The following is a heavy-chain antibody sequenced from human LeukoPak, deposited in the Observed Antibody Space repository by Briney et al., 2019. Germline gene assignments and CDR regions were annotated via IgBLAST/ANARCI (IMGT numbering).Heavy chain of an antibody. J-gene: IGHJ4*02. Sequence: GGSLRLSCEDSGSTFDDYGVSWVRQVPGKGLEWVCGINWDGTNTHYADSVKGRLTISRDNAKNSLFLEMSNLRAEDTAFYYCARDVSSNWYSFNFWGQGILVTVST. V-gene: IGHV3-20*04. D-gene: IGHD6-13*01. CDR2: INWDGTNT. CDR1: GSTFDDYG. CDR3: ARDVSSNWYSFNF.